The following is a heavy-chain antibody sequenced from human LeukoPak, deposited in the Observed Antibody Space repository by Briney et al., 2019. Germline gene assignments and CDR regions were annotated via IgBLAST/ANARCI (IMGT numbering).Heavy chain of an antibody. CDR3: ARAHIQQLVGWFDP. V-gene: IGHV4-30-4*08. D-gene: IGHD6-13*01. Sequence: SQTLSLTCTVSGGSISSSDYYWSWIRQPPGKGLEWIGYIYYSGSTYYNPSLKSRVTISVDTSKNQFSLKLSSVTAADTAVYYCARAHIQQLVGWFDPWGQGTLVTVSS. CDR1: GGSISSSDYY. J-gene: IGHJ5*02. CDR2: IYYSGST.